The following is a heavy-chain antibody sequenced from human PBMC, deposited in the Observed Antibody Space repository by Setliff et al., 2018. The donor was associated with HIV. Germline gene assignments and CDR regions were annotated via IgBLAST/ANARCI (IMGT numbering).Heavy chain of an antibody. CDR1: GFSISSDGFY. V-gene: IGHV4-31*03. Sequence: SETLSLTCTLSGFSISSDGFYWNWIRQRPGKGLEWIGYIFGSGITYYNPSLKSRLRISIDPSANQFSVELSSVTAADTALYFCARVPNWGEAPFASDVWGLGTMVTVSS. CDR3: ARVPNWGEAPFASDV. D-gene: IGHD7-27*01. CDR2: IFGSGIT. J-gene: IGHJ3*01.